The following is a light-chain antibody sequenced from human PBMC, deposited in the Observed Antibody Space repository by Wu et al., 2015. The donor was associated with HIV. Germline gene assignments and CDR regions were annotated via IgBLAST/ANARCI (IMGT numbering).Light chain of an antibody. CDR2: GAS. CDR1: QSVTSNY. J-gene: IGKJ1*01. V-gene: IGKV3-20*01. Sequence: ERATLSXRASQSVTSNYLAWYQQKPGQAPRLLIYGASSRATGIPDRFSGSGSGTDFTLTISRVEPEDFAVYYCQQYGTSPRTFGQGTKVEIK. CDR3: QQYGTSPRT.